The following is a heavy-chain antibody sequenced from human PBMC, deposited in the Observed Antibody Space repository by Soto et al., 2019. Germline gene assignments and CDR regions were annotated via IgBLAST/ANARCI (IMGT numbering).Heavy chain of an antibody. CDR3: ARVRGGGSEYFFDY. D-gene: IGHD2-15*01. V-gene: IGHV1-46*01. CDR1: RYTFTRYN. CDR2: INPGGGTT. Sequence: ASVKVSCKASRYTFTRYNLHLVRQAPGQGLEWMAIINPGGGTTYYVQKFEGRVTLTTDTSTSTVYMELSSLRSDDTAVYYCARVRGGGSEYFFDYWGQGTMVTVSS. J-gene: IGHJ4*02.